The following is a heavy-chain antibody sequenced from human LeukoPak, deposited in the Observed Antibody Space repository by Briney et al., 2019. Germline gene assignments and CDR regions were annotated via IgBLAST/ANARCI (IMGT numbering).Heavy chain of an antibody. CDR3: ATGREIQLWLNGIGFDY. J-gene: IGHJ4*02. CDR1: EFTFSSYA. D-gene: IGHD5-18*01. V-gene: IGHV3-30*14. CDR2: ISYDGSNK. Sequence: PGGSLRLSCAASEFTFSSYAMHWVRQAPGKGLEWVAVISYDGSNKYYADSVKGRFTISRDNFKNTLYLQMNSLRAEDTAVYYCATGREIQLWLNGIGFDYWGQGTLVTVSS.